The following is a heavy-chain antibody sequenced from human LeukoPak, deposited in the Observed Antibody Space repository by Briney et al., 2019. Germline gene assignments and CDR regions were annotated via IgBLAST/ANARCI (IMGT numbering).Heavy chain of an antibody. J-gene: IGHJ4*02. Sequence: GGSLRLSCAASGFTFSSYWTSWVRQAPGEGLEWVANIKQDGSEKYYVDSVKGRFTISRDNAKNSLYLQMNSLRAEDTAVYYCARDQGGSGSYYNSALFDYWGQGTLVTVSS. D-gene: IGHD3-10*01. V-gene: IGHV3-7*01. CDR3: ARDQGGSGSYYNSALFDY. CDR2: IKQDGSEK. CDR1: GFTFSSYW.